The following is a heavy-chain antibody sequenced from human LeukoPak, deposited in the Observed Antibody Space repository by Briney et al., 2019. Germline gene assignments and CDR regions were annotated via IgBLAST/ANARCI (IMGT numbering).Heavy chain of an antibody. CDR3: ARQNYYGSGSYYSDGGFDY. Sequence: GESLKISCKGSGYSSISYWLGWVRQMPGKGLEWMGIIYPGDSDTRYSPSIQGQLSISADKSISTAYLQWSSLKASDTAMYYCARQNYYGSGSYYSDGGFDYWGQGTLVTVSS. D-gene: IGHD3-10*01. CDR1: GYSSISYW. J-gene: IGHJ4*02. CDR2: IYPGDSDT. V-gene: IGHV5-51*01.